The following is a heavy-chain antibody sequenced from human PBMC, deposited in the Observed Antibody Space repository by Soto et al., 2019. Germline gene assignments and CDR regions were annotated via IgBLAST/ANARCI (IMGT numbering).Heavy chain of an antibody. CDR2: IRSSGRGSA. CDR3: ARGRYLDSSDYWVANLPFDH. CDR1: GFTSTSYV. J-gene: IGHJ4*02. V-gene: IGHV3-23*01. Sequence: GGSLRLSCAVSGFTSTSYVITWVRQAPGEGLEWVSSIRSSGRGSAYYADSVKARFTISRDNSENTLFLQMNNLRDEDTALYYCARGRYLDSSDYWVANLPFDHWGLGTLVTVSS. D-gene: IGHD3-22*01.